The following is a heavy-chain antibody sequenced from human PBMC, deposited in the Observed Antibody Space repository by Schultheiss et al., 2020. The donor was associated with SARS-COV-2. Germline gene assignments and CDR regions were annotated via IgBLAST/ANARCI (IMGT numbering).Heavy chain of an antibody. CDR2: ISSNGGST. CDR3: ARVRNDYSNDGAKKPDAFDI. CDR1: GFTFSSYA. J-gene: IGHJ3*02. V-gene: IGHV3-64*04. Sequence: GGSLRLSCAASGFTFSSYAMSWVRQAPGKGLEYVSAISSNGGSTYYADSVKGRFTISRDNAKNTLYLQMNSLRAEDTAVYYCARVRNDYSNDGAKKPDAFDIWGQGTMVTVSS. D-gene: IGHD4-11*01.